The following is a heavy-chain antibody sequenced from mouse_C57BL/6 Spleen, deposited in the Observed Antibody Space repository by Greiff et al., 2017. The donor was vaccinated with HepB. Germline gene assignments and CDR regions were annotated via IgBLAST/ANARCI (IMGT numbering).Heavy chain of an antibody. Sequence: VKLQQSGPGLVAPSQSLSITCTVSGFSLTSYGVSWVRQPPGKGLEWLGVIWGDGSTNYHSALISRLSISKDNSKSQVILKLNSLQTDDTATYYCAGYGSRNAMDYWGQGTSVTVSS. J-gene: IGHJ4*01. D-gene: IGHD1-1*01. CDR1: GFSLTSYG. CDR3: AGYGSRNAMDY. CDR2: IWGDGST. V-gene: IGHV2-3*01.